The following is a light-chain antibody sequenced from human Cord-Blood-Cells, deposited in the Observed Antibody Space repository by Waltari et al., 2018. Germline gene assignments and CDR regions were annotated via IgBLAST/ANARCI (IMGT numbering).Light chain of an antibody. V-gene: IGKV1-33*01. Sequence: DIQMTQSPSSLSASVGDRVTITCQASQDISNYLNWYQQKPGKAPKLLIYDASNLETGVPSRFSGSGSRTDFTYTISSLQPEDIATYYCQQYDNRSPEVFTFGPGTKVDIK. CDR1: QDISNY. J-gene: IGKJ3*01. CDR2: DAS. CDR3: QQYDNRSPEVFT.